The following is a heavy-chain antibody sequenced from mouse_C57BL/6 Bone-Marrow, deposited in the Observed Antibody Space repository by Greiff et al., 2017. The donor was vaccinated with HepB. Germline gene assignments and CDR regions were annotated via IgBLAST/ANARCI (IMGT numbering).Heavy chain of an antibody. CDR1: GFTFSDYG. D-gene: IGHD1-1*01. CDR2: ISSGSSTI. CDR3: ARPPYYYGSSYVAMDY. Sequence: EVQVVESGGGLVKPGGSLKLSCAASGFTFSDYGMHWVRQAPEKGLEWVAYISSGSSTIYYADTVKGRFTISRDNAKNTLFLQMTSLRSEDTAMYYCARPPYYYGSSYVAMDYWGQGTSVTVSS. J-gene: IGHJ4*01. V-gene: IGHV5-17*01.